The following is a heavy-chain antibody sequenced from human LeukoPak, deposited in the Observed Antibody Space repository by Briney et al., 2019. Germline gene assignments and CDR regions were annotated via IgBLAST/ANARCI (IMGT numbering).Heavy chain of an antibody. V-gene: IGHV5-51*01. D-gene: IGHD3-9*01. CDR1: GYIFTSYW. Sequence: GESLQISCQGSGYIFTSYWSGGVRQLPGKGLEGMGIIYPGDSDTRYSPSFQGQVTISADKSISTAYLQWSSLKASDTAMYYCARPAGKYYDILTGYYIPSYYFDYWGQGTLVTVSS. J-gene: IGHJ4*02. CDR3: ARPAGKYYDILTGYYIPSYYFDY. CDR2: IYPGDSDT.